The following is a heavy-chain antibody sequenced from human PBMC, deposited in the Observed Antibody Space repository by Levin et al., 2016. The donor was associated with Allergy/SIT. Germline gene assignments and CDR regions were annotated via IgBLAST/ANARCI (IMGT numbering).Heavy chain of an antibody. V-gene: IGHV5-51*01. D-gene: IGHD7-27*01. Sequence: VRQAPGKGLEWMGIVYSGDSDARYSPAFQGQVTISADKSISTAYLQWSSLKASDTAMYYCARHIGSGDPTSPFDYWGQGALVTVSS. J-gene: IGHJ4*02. CDR3: ARHIGSGDPTSPFDY. CDR2: VYSGDSDA.